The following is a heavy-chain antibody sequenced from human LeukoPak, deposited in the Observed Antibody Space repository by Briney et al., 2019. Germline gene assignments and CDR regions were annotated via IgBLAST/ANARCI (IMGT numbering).Heavy chain of an antibody. CDR1: GFTFSSYG. D-gene: IGHD2-2*02. Sequence: PGRSLRLSCAASGFTFSSYGMHWVRQAPGKGLEWVAVIWYDGSNKYYADSVKGRFTISGDNSKNTLYLQMNSLRAEDTAVYYCARETCSSTSCYRYYYYGMDVWGQGTTVTVSS. CDR2: IWYDGSNK. CDR3: ARETCSSTSCYRYYYYGMDV. J-gene: IGHJ6*02. V-gene: IGHV3-33*01.